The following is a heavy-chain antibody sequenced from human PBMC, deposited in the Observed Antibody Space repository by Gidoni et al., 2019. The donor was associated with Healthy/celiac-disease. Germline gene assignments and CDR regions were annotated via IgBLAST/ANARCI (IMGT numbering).Heavy chain of an antibody. J-gene: IGHJ6*03. CDR3: ARKLRDAYYYYYMDV. D-gene: IGHD4-17*01. CDR2: IYYSGST. Sequence: QVQLQESGPGLVKPSQTLSLTCTVSGGSISSGGYYWTWIRQHPGKGLEWIGYIYYSGSTYYNPSLKSRVTISVDTSKNQFSLKLSSVTAADTAVYYCARKLRDAYYYYYMDVWGKGTTVTVSS. V-gene: IGHV4-31*03. CDR1: GGSISSGGYY.